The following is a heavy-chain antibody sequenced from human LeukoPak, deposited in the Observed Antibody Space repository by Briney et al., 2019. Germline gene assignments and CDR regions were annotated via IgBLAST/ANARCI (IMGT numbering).Heavy chain of an antibody. J-gene: IGHJ4*02. V-gene: IGHV3-7*03. CDR1: GFTFSSYW. CDR3: ARTDTAMAAWVDY. CDR2: IKQDGSEK. Sequence: GGSLRLSCAASGFTFSSYWMSWVRQAPGKGLEWVANIKQDGSEKYYVDSVKGRFTISRDNAKNSLYLQMNSLRAEDTAVYYCARTDTAMAAWVDYWGQGTLVTVSS. D-gene: IGHD5-18*01.